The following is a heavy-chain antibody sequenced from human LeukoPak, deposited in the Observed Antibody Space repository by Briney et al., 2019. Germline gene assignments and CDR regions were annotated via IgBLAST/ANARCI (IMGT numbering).Heavy chain of an antibody. J-gene: IGHJ6*03. V-gene: IGHV4-59*01. CDR2: IYYSGST. Sequence: KPSETLSLTCTVSGGSISSYYWSWTRQPPGKGLEWIGYIYYSGSTNYNPSLKSRVTISVDTSKNQFSLKLSSVTAADTAVYYCARLDIVVVPAATKDYYYYYMDVWGKGTTVTVSS. D-gene: IGHD2-2*03. CDR3: ARLDIVVVPAATKDYYYYYMDV. CDR1: GGSISSYY.